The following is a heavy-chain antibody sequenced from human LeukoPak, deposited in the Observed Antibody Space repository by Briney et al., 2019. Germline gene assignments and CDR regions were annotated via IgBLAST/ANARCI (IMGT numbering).Heavy chain of an antibody. V-gene: IGHV3-7*01. CDR1: GFTFSAYW. CDR2: IKQDGSDK. Sequence: PGGSLRLSCAASGFTFSAYWMSWVRQAPGKGLEWLANIKQDGSDKQYVDSVKGRFAISRDNAKTSVYLQMNSLRAEDTAVYYCVSTTRSSPFDNWGQGTLVTASS. CDR3: VSTTRSSPFDN. D-gene: IGHD1-1*01. J-gene: IGHJ4*02.